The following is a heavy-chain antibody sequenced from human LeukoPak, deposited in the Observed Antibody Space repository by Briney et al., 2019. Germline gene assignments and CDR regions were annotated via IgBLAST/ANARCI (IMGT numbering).Heavy chain of an antibody. J-gene: IGHJ6*03. CDR1: GDSISTSNSY. CDR3: ARYYYGSGSLYYYYYINV. V-gene: IGHV4-39*07. Sequence: PSETLSLTCTVSGDSISTSNSYWGWIRQPPGKGLEWIGSISYGGSTYYNPSLKSRVTISVDTSKNQFSLRLNSVTAADTAMYYCARYYYGSGSLYYYYYINVWGKGTTVTVSS. CDR2: ISYGGST. D-gene: IGHD3-10*01.